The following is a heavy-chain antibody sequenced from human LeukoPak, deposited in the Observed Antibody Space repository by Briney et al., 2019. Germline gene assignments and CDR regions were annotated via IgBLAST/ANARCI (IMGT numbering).Heavy chain of an antibody. CDR1: EFTFSDYT. CDR3: ASASSHRIAAGGDY. CDR2: INSDGSSR. V-gene: IGHV3-74*01. J-gene: IGHJ4*02. Sequence: GGSLRLSCVASEFTFSDYTMHWVRQAPGKGLVWVSRINSDGSSRNYADSVKGRFTISRDNAKNTVYLQMNSLRAEDTAVYYCASASSHRIAAGGDYWGQGTLVTVSS. D-gene: IGHD6-13*01.